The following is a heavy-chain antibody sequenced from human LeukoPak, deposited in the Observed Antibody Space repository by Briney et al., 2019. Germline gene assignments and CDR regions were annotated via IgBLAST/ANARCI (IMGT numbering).Heavy chain of an antibody. CDR2: ISSSSSTI. D-gene: IGHD3-22*01. J-gene: IGHJ4*02. CDR1: GFTLSSYA. Sequence: GGSLRLSCAASGFTLSSYAMSWVRQAPGKGLEWVSYISSSSSTIYYADSVRGRFTISRDNAKNSLYLQMNSLRAEDTAVYYCARVLHKRNYDSSVYYGYWGQGTLVTVSS. V-gene: IGHV3-48*01. CDR3: ARVLHKRNYDSSVYYGY.